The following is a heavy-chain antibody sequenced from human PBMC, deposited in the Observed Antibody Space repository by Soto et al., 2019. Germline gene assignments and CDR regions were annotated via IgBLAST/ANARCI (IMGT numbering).Heavy chain of an antibody. Sequence: SETLSLTCSVSGLTISSASYYWSWIRQHPGKGLEWVGNIYYNGSTYYSPSLKSLVTFWFDISKNQFSLRLPSVPAADTAVYYCARYRISGSWSKFDYWGQGTRVTVSS. J-gene: IGHJ4*02. CDR1: GLTISSASYY. CDR2: IYYNGST. V-gene: IGHV4-31*01. D-gene: IGHD6-13*01. CDR3: ARYRISGSWSKFDY.